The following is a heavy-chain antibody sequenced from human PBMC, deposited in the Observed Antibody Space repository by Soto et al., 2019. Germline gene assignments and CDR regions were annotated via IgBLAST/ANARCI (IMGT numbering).Heavy chain of an antibody. CDR2: INHSGST. Sequence: QVQLQQWGAGLLKPSETLSLTCAVYGGSFSGYYWSWIRQPPGKGLEWIGEINHSGSTNYNPSLKSRVTISVDTSKNQFSLKLSSVTAADTAVYYCAGTYCSSTSCKNWFDPWGQGTLVPVSS. J-gene: IGHJ5*02. CDR3: AGTYCSSTSCKNWFDP. CDR1: GGSFSGYY. V-gene: IGHV4-34*01. D-gene: IGHD2-2*01.